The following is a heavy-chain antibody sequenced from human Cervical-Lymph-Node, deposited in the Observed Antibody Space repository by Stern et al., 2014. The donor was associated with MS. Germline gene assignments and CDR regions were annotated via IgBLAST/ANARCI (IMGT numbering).Heavy chain of an antibody. CDR2: ISSSSREI. CDR1: GFTFSSYS. V-gene: IGHV3-21*01. CDR3: VRGGEWELVHENFDY. J-gene: IGHJ4*02. Sequence: EVQLVESEGGLVKPGASLWLSCAASGFTFSSYSMNWVRQAPGKGLEWVSSISSSSREIYYSDSVKGRFTISRDNAKTSLSLHMNSLRAEDTAVYYCVRGGEWELVHENFDYWGQGALVTVSS. D-gene: IGHD1-26*01.